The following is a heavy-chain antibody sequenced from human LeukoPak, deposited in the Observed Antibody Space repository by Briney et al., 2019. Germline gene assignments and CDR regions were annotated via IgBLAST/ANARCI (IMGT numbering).Heavy chain of an antibody. CDR1: GFTFDDYG. J-gene: IGHJ6*03. Sequence: GGSLSLSCAASGFTFDDYGMSWVRQAPGKGLEWVSGINWNGGSTGYADSVKGRFTISRDNAKNSLYLQMNSLRAEDTALYYCARGYYDFFYYYYYMDVWGKGTTVTVSS. CDR3: ARGYYDFFYYYYYMDV. V-gene: IGHV3-20*04. CDR2: INWNGGST. D-gene: IGHD3-3*01.